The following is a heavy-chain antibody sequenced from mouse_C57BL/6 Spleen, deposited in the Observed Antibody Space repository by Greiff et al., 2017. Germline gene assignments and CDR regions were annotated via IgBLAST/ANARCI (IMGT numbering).Heavy chain of an antibody. D-gene: IGHD1-1*01. CDR2: IDPSDSYT. V-gene: IGHV1-50*01. J-gene: IGHJ2*01. CDR3: ARGNSPDYYGSSYFDD. CDR1: GYTFTSYW. Sequence: QVQLKQPGAELVKPGASVKLSCKASGYTFTSYWMQWVKQRPGQGLEWIGEIDPSDSYTNYNQKFKGKATLTVDTSSSTAYMQLSSLTSEDSAVYYCARGNSPDYYGSSYFDDWGEGTTRTVSS.